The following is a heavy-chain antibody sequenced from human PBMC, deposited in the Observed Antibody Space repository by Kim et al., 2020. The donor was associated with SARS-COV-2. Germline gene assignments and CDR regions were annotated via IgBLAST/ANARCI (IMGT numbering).Heavy chain of an antibody. CDR2: ISAYNGNT. D-gene: IGHD2-21*02. CDR3: ARACVVTTWGCAFDI. V-gene: IGHV1-18*01. Sequence: ASVKVSCKASGYTFTSYGISWVRQAPGQGLEWMGWISAYNGNTNYAQKLQGRVTMTTDTSTSTAYMELRSLRSDDTAVYYCARACVVTTWGCAFDIWGQGTMVTVSS. CDR1: GYTFTSYG. J-gene: IGHJ3*02.